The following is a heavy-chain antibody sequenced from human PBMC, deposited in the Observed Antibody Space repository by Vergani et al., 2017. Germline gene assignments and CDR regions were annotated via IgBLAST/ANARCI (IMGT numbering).Heavy chain of an antibody. D-gene: IGHD3-22*01. CDR3: ARDPDYYDSSGYSAVNI. Sequence: QLQLQESGPGLVKPSETLSLTCTVSGGSISSSSYYWGWIRQPPGKGLEWIGSIYYSGSTYYNPSLKSRVTISVETSKNQFSLKLSSVTAADTAVYYCARDPDYYDSSGYSAVNIWGQGTMVTVSS. CDR2: IYYSGST. CDR1: GGSISSSSYY. J-gene: IGHJ3*02. V-gene: IGHV4-39*01.